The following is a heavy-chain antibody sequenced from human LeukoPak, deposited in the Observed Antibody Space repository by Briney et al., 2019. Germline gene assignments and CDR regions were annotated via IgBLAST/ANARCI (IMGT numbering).Heavy chain of an antibody. Sequence: SETLSLTCTVSGSSISSYYWSWIRQPPGKGLEWIGYIYYSGSANYNPSLKSRVTISVDTSKNQFSLKLSSVTAADTAVYYCAREGYDFWSGHLPLDVWGQGTTVTVSS. V-gene: IGHV4-59*01. J-gene: IGHJ6*02. CDR1: GSSISSYY. CDR2: IYYSGSA. CDR3: AREGYDFWSGHLPLDV. D-gene: IGHD3-3*01.